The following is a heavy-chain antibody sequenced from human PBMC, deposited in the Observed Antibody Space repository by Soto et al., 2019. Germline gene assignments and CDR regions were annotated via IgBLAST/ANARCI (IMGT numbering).Heavy chain of an antibody. CDR2: ISSSSSYI. D-gene: IGHD2-2*01. V-gene: IGHV3-21*01. CDR3: ARKVVPAAIKGNNWFDP. J-gene: IGHJ5*02. Sequence: PGGSLRLSCAASGFTFSSYSMNWVRQAPGKGLEWVSSISSSSSYIYYADSVKGRFTISRDNAKNSLYLQMNSLRAEDTAVYYCARKVVPAAIKGNNWFDPWGQGTLVTVSS. CDR1: GFTFSSYS.